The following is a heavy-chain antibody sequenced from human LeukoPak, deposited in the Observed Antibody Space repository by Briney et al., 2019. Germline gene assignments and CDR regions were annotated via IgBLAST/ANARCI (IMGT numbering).Heavy chain of an antibody. V-gene: IGHV1-69*13. CDR3: ARSKVVVISLYYYYGMDV. CDR1: GGAFRSYA. J-gene: IGHJ6*02. CDR2: IIPIFGTA. Sequence: SVKFSCKASGGAFRSYAISWVRQAPGQWLGWMGGIIPIFGTANYAQKFQGRVTITADESTSTAYMELSSLRSEDTAVYYCARSKVVVISLYYYYGMDVWGQGTTVTVSS. D-gene: IGHD3-22*01.